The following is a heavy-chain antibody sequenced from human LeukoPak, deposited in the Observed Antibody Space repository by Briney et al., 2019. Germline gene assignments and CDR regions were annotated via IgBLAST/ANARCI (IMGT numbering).Heavy chain of an antibody. D-gene: IGHD6-19*01. Sequence: GGSLRLSCAASGFTFSSYAMHWVRQAPGKGLEWVAVISYDGSNKYYADSVKGRFTISRDNSKNTLYLQMNSLRAEDTAVYYCARALVAGTRGDYFDYWGQGTLVTVSS. CDR2: ISYDGSNK. V-gene: IGHV3-30-3*01. J-gene: IGHJ4*02. CDR3: ARALVAGTRGDYFDY. CDR1: GFTFSSYA.